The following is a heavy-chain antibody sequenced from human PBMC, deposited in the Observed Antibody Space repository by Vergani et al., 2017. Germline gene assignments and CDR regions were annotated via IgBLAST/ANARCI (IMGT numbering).Heavy chain of an antibody. D-gene: IGHD1-1*01. CDR1: GFSFTTYA. J-gene: IGHJ5*01. Sequence: EVQLLESGGDLVQPGGSLRLSCAASGFSFTTYAMSWVRQAPGKGLEWGSTINTNGVYTRYGDSVKGRFTISRDKSKSTLYMQRNSLRAEDTAIYXCAKRGWNYWFDSWGQGTLVIVS. CDR3: AKRGWNYWFDS. V-gene: IGHV3-23*01. CDR2: INTNGVYT.